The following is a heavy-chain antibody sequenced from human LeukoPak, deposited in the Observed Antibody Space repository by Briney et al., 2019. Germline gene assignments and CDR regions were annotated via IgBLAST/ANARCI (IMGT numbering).Heavy chain of an antibody. CDR1: GYTFTGYY. Sequence: GASVKVSCKASGYTFTGYYMHWVRQAPGQGLEWMGWINPNSGGTNYAQKFQGWVTMTRDTSISTAYMELSRLRSDDTAVYYCARGGRGTVVNRDAFDIWGQGTMVTVSS. CDR3: ARGGRGTVVNRDAFDI. V-gene: IGHV1-2*04. D-gene: IGHD4-23*01. J-gene: IGHJ3*02. CDR2: INPNSGGT.